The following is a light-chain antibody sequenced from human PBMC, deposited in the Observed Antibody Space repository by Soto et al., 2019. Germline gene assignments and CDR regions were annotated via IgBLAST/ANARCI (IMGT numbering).Light chain of an antibody. CDR3: ASYSTGDTLYV. CDR1: RGDVGAFNY. CDR2: EVN. V-gene: IGLV2-14*01. Sequence: QSALTQPASVSGSPRQSITISCTGTRGDVGAFNYVSWYQLRPGKAPKLVIYEVNSRPSGISSRFSGSKSGNTASLSISGLHAEDEGDYYCASYSTGDTLYVFGSGTKATVL. J-gene: IGLJ1*01.